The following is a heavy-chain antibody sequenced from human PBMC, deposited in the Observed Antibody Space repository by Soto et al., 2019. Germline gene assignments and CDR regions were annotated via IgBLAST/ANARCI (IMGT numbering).Heavy chain of an antibody. J-gene: IGHJ5*02. V-gene: IGHV3-23*01. CDR1: GFTFSSYT. CDR2: ISGSGGTT. CDR3: AKGDRSYCGADCYSDH. D-gene: IGHD2-21*02. Sequence: PGGSLRLSCAASGFTFSSYTMNWVRQAPGKGLEWVSGISGSGGTTYYADSVKGRLTISRDNSRNTLYLQMISLRAGDTAVYYCAKGDRSYCGADCYSDHWGQGTLVTVSS.